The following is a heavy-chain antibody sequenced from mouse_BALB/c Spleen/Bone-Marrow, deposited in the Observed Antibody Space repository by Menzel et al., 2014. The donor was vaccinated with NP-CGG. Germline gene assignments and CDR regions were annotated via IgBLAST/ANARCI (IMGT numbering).Heavy chain of an antibody. Sequence: VQLQQFGPELVKPGASVKISCKASGYAFSSSWMNWVKQRPGQGLEWIGRIYPGDGDTNFNGKFKGKATLTADKSSSTAYMQLSSLTSVDSAVYFCARMGRLRRGDYWGQGTTLTVSS. J-gene: IGHJ2*01. CDR2: IYPGDGDT. CDR3: ARMGRLRRGDY. V-gene: IGHV1-82*01. D-gene: IGHD2-4*01. CDR1: GYAFSSSW.